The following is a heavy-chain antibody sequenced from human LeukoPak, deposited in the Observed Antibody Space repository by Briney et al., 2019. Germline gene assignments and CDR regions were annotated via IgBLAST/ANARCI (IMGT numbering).Heavy chain of an antibody. D-gene: IGHD2-15*01. J-gene: IGHJ3*02. CDR2: ISYDGSNK. CDR1: GFTFSSYG. V-gene: IGHV3-30*18. Sequence: GGSLRLSCAASGFTFSSYGMHWVRQAPGKGLEWVAVISYDGSNKYYADSVKGRFTISRDNSKNTLYLQMNSLRAEDTAVYYCAKEKLGYCSGGSCVVFDIWGQGTMVTVSS. CDR3: AKEKLGYCSGGSCVVFDI.